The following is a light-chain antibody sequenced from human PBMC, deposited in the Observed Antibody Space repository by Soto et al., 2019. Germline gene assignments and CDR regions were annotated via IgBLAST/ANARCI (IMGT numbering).Light chain of an antibody. V-gene: IGLV2-14*01. CDR1: SSDVGGYNY. CDR2: DVS. J-gene: IGLJ2*01. CDR3: SSYTSSSTLVV. Sequence: QYALTQPASVSGSPGQSITISCTGTSSDVGGYNYVSWYQQHPGKAPKLMIYDVSNRPSGVSNRFSGSKSGNTASLTISGLQAEDEADYCCSSYTSSSTLVVFGGGTKLTVL.